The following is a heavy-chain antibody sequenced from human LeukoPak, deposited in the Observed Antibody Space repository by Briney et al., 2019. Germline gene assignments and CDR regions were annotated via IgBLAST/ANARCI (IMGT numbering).Heavy chain of an antibody. V-gene: IGHV1-24*01. CDR1: GYTLTELS. D-gene: IGHD2-21*02. CDR3: ATDLGSCGGDCYSGSPFDY. J-gene: IGHJ4*02. Sequence: RASVKVSCKVSGYTLTELSMHWVRQAPGKGLEWMGGFDPEDGETIYAQKFQGRVTMTEDTSTDTAYMELSSLRSEDTAVYYCATDLGSCGGDCYSGSPFDYWGQGTLVTVSS. CDR2: FDPEDGET.